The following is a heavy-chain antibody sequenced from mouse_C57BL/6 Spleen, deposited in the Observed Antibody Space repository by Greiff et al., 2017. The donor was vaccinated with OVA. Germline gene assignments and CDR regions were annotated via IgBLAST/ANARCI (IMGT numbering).Heavy chain of an antibody. CDR2: INPNNGGT. V-gene: IGHV1-26*01. Sequence: EVQLQQSGPELVKPGASVKISCKASGYTFTDYYMNWVKQSHGKSLEWIGDINPNNGGTSYNQKFKGKATLTIDKSSSTAYMELRSLTSEDSAVYYCARSRGERGFADWGQGTLVTVSA. J-gene: IGHJ3*01. CDR3: ARSRGERGFAD. CDR1: GYTFTDYY.